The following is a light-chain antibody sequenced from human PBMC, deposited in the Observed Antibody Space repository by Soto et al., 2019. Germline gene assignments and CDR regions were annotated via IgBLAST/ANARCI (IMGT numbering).Light chain of an antibody. CDR1: QSISSW. CDR2: AAS. Sequence: DIKMTHSPSTLSASVGDMVTITCRASQSISSWLAWYQQKPGKAPKLLIYAASSLQSGVPSRFSGSGSGTDFTLTISSLQPEDFATYYCQQSYSTPITFGQGTRLEIK. J-gene: IGKJ5*01. CDR3: QQSYSTPIT. V-gene: IGKV1-39*01.